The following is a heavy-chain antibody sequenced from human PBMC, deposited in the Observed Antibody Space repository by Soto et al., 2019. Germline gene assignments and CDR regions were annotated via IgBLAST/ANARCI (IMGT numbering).Heavy chain of an antibody. CDR3: ARASYDSSGYYDY. V-gene: IGHV4-59*01. CDR1: GGSISSYY. D-gene: IGHD3-22*01. Sequence: QVQLQESGPGLVKPSETLSLTCTVSGGSISSYYWSWIRQPPGKGLEWIGYIYYSGSTNYNPSLKSRVPISVDTSKNQFSLKLSSVTAADTAVYYCARASYDSSGYYDYWGQGTLVTVSS. J-gene: IGHJ4*02. CDR2: IYYSGST.